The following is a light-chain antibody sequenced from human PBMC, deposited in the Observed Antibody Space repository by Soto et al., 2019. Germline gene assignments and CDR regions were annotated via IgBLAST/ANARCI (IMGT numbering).Light chain of an antibody. J-gene: IGLJ3*02. Sequence: QSVLTQTPSASGTPGQTVTISCSGSRSNIGNNAVSWYQQFPGTAPKLLIYNNNQRPSGVPDRFSGSKSGTSASLAISGLQSEDDADYYGATWDDSLNARGVFGGGTKLTVL. CDR2: NNN. CDR1: RSNIGNNA. V-gene: IGLV1-44*01. CDR3: ATWDDSLNARGV.